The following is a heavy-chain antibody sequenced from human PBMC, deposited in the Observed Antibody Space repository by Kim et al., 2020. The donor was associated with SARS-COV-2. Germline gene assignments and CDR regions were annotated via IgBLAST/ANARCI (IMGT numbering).Heavy chain of an antibody. Sequence: GGSLRLSCAASGFTFSSYAMSWVRQAPGKGLEWVSAISGSGGSTYYADSVKGRFTISRDNSKNTLYLQMNSLRAEDTAVYYCAKDHGSGWYFDYYYYYGMDVWGQGTTVTVSS. J-gene: IGHJ6*02. D-gene: IGHD6-19*01. CDR1: GFTFSSYA. V-gene: IGHV3-23*01. CDR3: AKDHGSGWYFDYYYYYGMDV. CDR2: ISGSGGST.